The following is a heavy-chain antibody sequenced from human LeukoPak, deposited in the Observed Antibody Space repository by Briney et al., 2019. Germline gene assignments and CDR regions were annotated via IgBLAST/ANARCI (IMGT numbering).Heavy chain of an antibody. V-gene: IGHV1-24*01. D-gene: IGHD3-10*01. CDR3: ATARITYYGSGSYSHFDY. J-gene: IGHJ4*02. CDR1: GYTLTELS. CDR2: FDPEDGET. Sequence: ASVKVSCKVSGYTLTELSIHWVRQAPGKGLEWMGGFDPEDGETIYARKFQGRVTMTEDTSTDTAYMELSSLRSEDTAVYYCATARITYYGSGSYSHFDYWGQGTLVTVSS.